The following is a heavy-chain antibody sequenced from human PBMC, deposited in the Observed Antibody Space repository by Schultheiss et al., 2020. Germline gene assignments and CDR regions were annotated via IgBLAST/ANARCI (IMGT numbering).Heavy chain of an antibody. D-gene: IGHD4-11*01. CDR3: ARDLNYSSLYYYYYYGMDV. CDR1: GFTFSSYA. V-gene: IGHV3-23*01. CDR2: ISGSGGST. J-gene: IGHJ6*02. Sequence: GGSLRLSCAASGFTFSSYAMNWVRQAPGKGLQWVSAISGSGGSTYYADSVKGRFTISRDNSKNTLYLQMNSLRAEDTAVYYCARDLNYSSLYYYYYYGMDVWGQGTTVTVSS.